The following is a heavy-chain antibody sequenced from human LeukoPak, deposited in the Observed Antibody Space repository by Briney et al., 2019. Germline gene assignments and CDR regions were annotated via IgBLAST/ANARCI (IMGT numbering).Heavy chain of an antibody. CDR1: GGSISSGGYY. Sequence: SETLSLTCAVSGGSISSGGYYWSWIRQHPGKGLEWIGYIYYSGSTYYNPSLKSRVTISVDTSKNQFSLKLSSVTAADTAVYYCARAPSVVVAAREGAFDIWGQGTMVTVSS. V-gene: IGHV4-31*11. D-gene: IGHD2-15*01. CDR2: IYYSGST. CDR3: ARAPSVVVAAREGAFDI. J-gene: IGHJ3*02.